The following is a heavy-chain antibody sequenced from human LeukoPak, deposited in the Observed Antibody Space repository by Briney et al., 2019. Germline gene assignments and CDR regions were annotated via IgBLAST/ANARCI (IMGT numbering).Heavy chain of an antibody. CDR3: ARVVATIGNWFDP. V-gene: IGHV1-2*02. CDR2: INPNSGGT. D-gene: IGHD5-12*01. J-gene: IGHJ5*02. Sequence: ASVKVSCKASGYTFTGYYMHWVRQAPGQGLEWMEWINPNSGGTNYAQKFQGRVTMTRDTSISTAYMELSRLRSDDTAVYYCARVVATIGNWFDPWGQGTLVTVSS. CDR1: GYTFTGYY.